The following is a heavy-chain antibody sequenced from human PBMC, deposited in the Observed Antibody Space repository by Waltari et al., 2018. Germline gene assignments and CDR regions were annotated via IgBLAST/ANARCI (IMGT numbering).Heavy chain of an antibody. V-gene: IGHV1-69*01. CDR2: IIPIFGTA. J-gene: IGHJ3*02. CDR1: GYTFSSYA. Sequence: QVQLVQSGAEVKKPGASVRVSCKASGYTFSSYAISWVRQARGQGLEWMGGIIPIFGTANYAQKFQGRVTITADESTSTAYMELSSLRSEDTAVYYCARDPRGYYDSKKDAFDIWGQGTMVTVSS. D-gene: IGHD3-22*01. CDR3: ARDPRGYYDSKKDAFDI.